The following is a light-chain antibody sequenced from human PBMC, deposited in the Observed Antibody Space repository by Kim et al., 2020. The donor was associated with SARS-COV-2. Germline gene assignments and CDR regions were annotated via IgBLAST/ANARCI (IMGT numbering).Light chain of an antibody. CDR1: QSIASY. J-gene: IGKJ4*01. Sequence: DIQMTQSPSSLSASVGDRVTITCRASQSIASYLNWYQQKPGKAPKLLISTAVRLQSGVPSRFSGNVSGTDFTLSIGSLQPEDFATYSCQQSYGIPLTFGGRTKVDIK. CDR2: TAV. CDR3: QQSYGIPLT. V-gene: IGKV1-39*01.